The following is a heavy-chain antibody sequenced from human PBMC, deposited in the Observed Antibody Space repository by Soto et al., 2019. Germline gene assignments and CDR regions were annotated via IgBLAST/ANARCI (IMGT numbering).Heavy chain of an antibody. CDR3: ARDDGLSSTNVKAFDI. CDR1: GFTFSRYY. D-gene: IGHD2-2*01. Sequence: ELQLVESGGGLAEPGESLRLSCAASGFTFSRYYMNWVRQAPGKGLEWVSSISTTSTYTHYADSLKGRFTISRDNAKKLLYLQMDSLRAEDTAVYYCARDDGLSSTNVKAFDIWGQGTKVTVSS. CDR2: ISTTSTYT. V-gene: IGHV3-21*01. J-gene: IGHJ3*02.